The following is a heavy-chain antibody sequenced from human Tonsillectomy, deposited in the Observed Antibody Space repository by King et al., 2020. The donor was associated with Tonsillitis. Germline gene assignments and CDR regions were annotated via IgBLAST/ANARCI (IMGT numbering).Heavy chain of an antibody. J-gene: IGHJ6*03. V-gene: IGHV3-48*01. CDR2: IGRSSSTR. CDR3: ATDTPRPYYYYMDV. CDR1: GFSFRSYN. Sequence: QLVQSGGGFVYPGGSLRLSCAASGFSFRSYNMNWVRQAPGKGLEWVSYIGRSSSTRYYADSVKGRFTISRDDAKNSLYLQMNGLRAADTAVYYCATDTPRPYYYYMDVWGKGTTVTVSS.